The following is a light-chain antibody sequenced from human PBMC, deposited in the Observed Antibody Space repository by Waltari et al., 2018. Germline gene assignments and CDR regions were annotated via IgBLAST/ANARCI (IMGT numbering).Light chain of an antibody. V-gene: IGKV1-NL1*01. J-gene: IGKJ4*01. Sequence: DLQMPQSPSSLSASLGDRVTTTCRASQGISNSLAWYQEKPGKAPKLLLYAASSLPLGVPSRFSGSGSGTDYTLTISSLQPEDFATYYCQQYGKTPPTFGGGTKLQIK. CDR1: QGISNS. CDR2: AAS. CDR3: QQYGKTPPT.